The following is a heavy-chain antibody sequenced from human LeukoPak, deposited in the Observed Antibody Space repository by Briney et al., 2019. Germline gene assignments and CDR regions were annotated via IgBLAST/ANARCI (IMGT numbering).Heavy chain of an antibody. V-gene: IGHV1-18*01. Sequence: ASVKVSCKASGYTLTNYGISWVRQAPGQGLEWVGWISAYNRKTNYAQKLQGRVTMTTDTSTTTAYMELRSLRSDDTAVYYCARVLGFRPDTLKGSDYWGQGTLVTVSS. CDR2: ISAYNRKT. CDR3: ARVLGFRPDTLKGSDY. CDR1: GYTLTNYG. J-gene: IGHJ4*02.